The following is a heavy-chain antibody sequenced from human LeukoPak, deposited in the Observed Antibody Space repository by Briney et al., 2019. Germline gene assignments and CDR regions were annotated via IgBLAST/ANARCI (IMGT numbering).Heavy chain of an antibody. V-gene: IGHV3-21*01. J-gene: IGHJ4*02. CDR3: ARDLAVAGRSGDY. Sequence: GGSLRLSCAASGFTFSSYSMNWVRQAPGKGLEWVSSISSSSSYIYYADSVKGLFTISRDNAKNSLYLQMNSLRAEDTAVYYCARDLAVAGRSGDYWGQGTLVTVSS. D-gene: IGHD6-19*01. CDR2: ISSSSSYI. CDR1: GFTFSSYS.